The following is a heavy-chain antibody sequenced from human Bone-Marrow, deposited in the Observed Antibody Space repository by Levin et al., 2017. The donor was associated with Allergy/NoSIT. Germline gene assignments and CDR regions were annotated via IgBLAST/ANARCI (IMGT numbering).Heavy chain of an antibody. J-gene: IGHJ5*02. D-gene: IGHD2-15*01. CDR2: INPNSGDT. CDR3: ARGDCYSGSCYGPDWFDP. CDR1: GYTFTSYN. Sequence: AASVKVSCKTSGYTFTSYNVYWVRQAPGQGLEWMGYINPNSGDTGYAQKFQGRVTLTRNSSINTAYIELSGLRSEDTAMYYCARGDCYSGSCYGPDWFDPWGQGTQVTVSS. V-gene: IGHV1-8*01.